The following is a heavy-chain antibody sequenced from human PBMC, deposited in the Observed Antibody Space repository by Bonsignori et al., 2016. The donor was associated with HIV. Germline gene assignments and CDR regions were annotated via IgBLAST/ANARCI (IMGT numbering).Heavy chain of an antibody. CDR1: GFIFDDSS. CDR3: TRDTDTWHGTKYFYYYMDV. Sequence: GESLKISCSASGFIFDDSSIHWVRQASGRGLEWVGRIRRKTNDYATTYGESVRGRFTISRDDSKNMAYLEMNNLKTEDTAVYYCTRDTDTWHGTKYFYYYMDVWGKGTTVTVSS. J-gene: IGHJ6*03. CDR2: IRRKTNDYAT. D-gene: IGHD2-2*02. V-gene: IGHV3-73*01.